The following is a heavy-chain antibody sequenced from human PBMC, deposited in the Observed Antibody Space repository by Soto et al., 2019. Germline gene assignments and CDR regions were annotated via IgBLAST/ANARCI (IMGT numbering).Heavy chain of an antibody. J-gene: IGHJ4*02. D-gene: IGHD4-4*01. Sequence: ASVKVSCKASGYTFTSYEIHWVRQAPGQGLEWMGIINTSGGRRSYAQKFQGRVTLTWDTSTSTVYMELSSLRSEDTAVYYCARSDYSNYELDYWGQGTQVTSPQ. CDR1: GYTFTSYE. CDR2: INTSGGRR. CDR3: ARSDYSNYELDY. V-gene: IGHV1-46*03.